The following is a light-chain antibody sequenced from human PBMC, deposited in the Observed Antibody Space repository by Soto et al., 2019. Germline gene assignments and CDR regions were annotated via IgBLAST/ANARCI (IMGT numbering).Light chain of an antibody. Sequence: EIVLTQSPVTLSLSPGERATISCRASQRITNNFLAWFQQKAGLAPRLLIYGASTRASGVPDRFSGGGSGTAFVLIISRLEPEDFAVYYCQQYGRSPFTFGQGNKLQIK. CDR2: GAS. CDR1: QRITNNF. V-gene: IGKV3-20*01. J-gene: IGKJ2*01. CDR3: QQYGRSPFT.